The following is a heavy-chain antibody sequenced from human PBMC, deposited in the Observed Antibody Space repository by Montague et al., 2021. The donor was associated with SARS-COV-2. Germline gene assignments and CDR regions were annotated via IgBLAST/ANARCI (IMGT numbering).Heavy chain of an antibody. V-gene: IGHV3-33*01. D-gene: IGHD2-21*01. J-gene: IGHJ6*02. Sequence: SLRLSCAASGFTFSSYGMHWVRQAPGKGLEWVAVIWYDGSNKYYADSVKGRFTISRDNSKNTLYLQMNSLRAEDTAVYYCARVVSNYYGMDVWGQGTTVTVSS. CDR3: ARVVSNYYGMDV. CDR2: IWYDGSNK. CDR1: GFTFSSYG.